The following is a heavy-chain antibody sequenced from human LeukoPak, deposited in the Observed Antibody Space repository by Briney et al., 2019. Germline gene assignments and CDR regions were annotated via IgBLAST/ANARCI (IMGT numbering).Heavy chain of an antibody. CDR2: ISGSGGST. V-gene: IGHV3-23*01. Sequence: GGSLRLSCAASGFTFSSYAMSWVRQAPGKGLEWVSAISGSGGSTYYADSVKGRFTISRDNSKNTLYLQMNSLRAEDTAVYYCARGVPKTSYYYYYMDVWGKGTTVTVSS. CDR1: GFTFSSYA. CDR3: ARGVPKTSYYYYYMDV. D-gene: IGHD4-11*01. J-gene: IGHJ6*03.